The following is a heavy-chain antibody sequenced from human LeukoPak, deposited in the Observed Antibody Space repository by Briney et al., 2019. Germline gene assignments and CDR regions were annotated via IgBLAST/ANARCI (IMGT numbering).Heavy chain of an antibody. CDR2: IHSDGSAT. V-gene: IGHV3-74*01. CDR1: GFTFNYYW. CDR3: AKHGQWEPSGYFDY. D-gene: IGHD1-26*01. J-gene: IGHJ4*02. Sequence: GGSLRLSCAASGFTFNYYWMHWLRQAPGKGLVWVSRIHSDGSATTYVDSVKGRFTISRDNSKNTLYLQMNSLRAEDTAVYYCAKHGQWEPSGYFDYWGQGTLVTVSS.